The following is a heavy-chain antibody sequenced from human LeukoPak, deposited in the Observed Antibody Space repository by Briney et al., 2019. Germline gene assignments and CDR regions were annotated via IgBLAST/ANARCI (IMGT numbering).Heavy chain of an antibody. V-gene: IGHV3-48*04. J-gene: IGHJ4*01. CDR1: GFTFSSYS. CDR3: ARDEGTSGYDLLDY. CDR2: ISSSSSTI. Sequence: GGSLRLSCAASGFTFSSYSMNWVRQAPGKGLEWVSYISSSSSTIYYADSVKGRFTISRDNAKDSLYLQMNSLRAEDTAVHYCARDEGTSGYDLLDYWGQGTLVTVSS. D-gene: IGHD5-12*01.